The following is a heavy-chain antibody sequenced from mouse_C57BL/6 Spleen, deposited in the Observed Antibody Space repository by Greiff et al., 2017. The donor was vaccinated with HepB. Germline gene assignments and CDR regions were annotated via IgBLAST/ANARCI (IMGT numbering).Heavy chain of an antibody. D-gene: IGHD3-2*02. CDR2: IDPSDSYT. V-gene: IGHV1-69*01. CDR3: ARRDSSGFAY. J-gene: IGHJ3*01. CDR1: GYTFTSYW. Sequence: QVQLQQPGAELVMPGASVKLSCKASGYTFTSYWMHWVKQSPEQGLEWIGEIDPSDSYTNYNQKFKGKSTLTVDKSSSTAYMQLSSLTSEDSAVYYCARRDSSGFAYWGQGTLVTVSA.